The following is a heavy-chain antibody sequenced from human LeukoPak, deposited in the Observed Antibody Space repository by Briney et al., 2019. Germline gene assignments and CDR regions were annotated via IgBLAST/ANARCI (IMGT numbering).Heavy chain of an antibody. D-gene: IGHD2-2*01. CDR2: ISGSGGST. Sequence: GGSLRLSCAASGFTFSSYAMSWVRQAPGKGLEWVSAISGSGGSTYYADSVKGRFTISRDNSKNTLYLQMNSLRAEDTAVYYCAKDGSDIVVVPAASDAFDIWGQGTMVTVSS. V-gene: IGHV3-23*01. CDR1: GFTFSSYA. J-gene: IGHJ3*02. CDR3: AKDGSDIVVVPAASDAFDI.